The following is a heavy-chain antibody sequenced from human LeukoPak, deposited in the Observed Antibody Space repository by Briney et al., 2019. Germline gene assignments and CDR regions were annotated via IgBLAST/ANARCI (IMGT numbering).Heavy chain of an antibody. CDR2: IHPNSVGT. CDR3: VRWGVLELLLWAPEPGGGPYDFDY. D-gene: IGHD3-3*01. CDR1: GYTFTGYY. J-gene: IGHJ4*02. V-gene: IGHV1-2*02. Sequence: GASVKVSCKASGYTFTGYYMHWVRQAPEHALEWMGWIHPNSVGTNYEQKFQGRVTMTRDPSISTAYMELSRLRSDDTAVYYCVRWGVLELLLWAPEPGGGPYDFDYWGQGTLVTVSS.